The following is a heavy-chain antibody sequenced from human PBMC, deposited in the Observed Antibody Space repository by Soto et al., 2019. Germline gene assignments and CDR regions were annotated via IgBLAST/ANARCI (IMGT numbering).Heavy chain of an antibody. V-gene: IGHV5-10-1*01. CDR3: ARQSLYSYGSGHYFDY. J-gene: IGHJ4*02. CDR1: GYSVSSYW. CDR2: IDPSDSYT. Sequence: PGASEQISYKGCGYSVSSYWMSWVRQMPGKGLEWMGRIDPSDSYTNYSPSFQGHVTISADKSISTAYLQWSSLKASDTAMYYCARQSLYSYGSGHYFDYWGQVTPVTVSS. D-gene: IGHD5-18*01.